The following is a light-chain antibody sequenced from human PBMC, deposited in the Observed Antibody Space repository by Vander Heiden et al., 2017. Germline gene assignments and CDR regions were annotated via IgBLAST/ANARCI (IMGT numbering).Light chain of an antibody. V-gene: IGKV3-11*01. Sequence: EIVFTQSPATMSLSPGERATLSCRASQSVTSYLAWYQQKPGQAPMLLIYDASNRATCIPARFSGSGSGTDFSLTISSLEPEDFAVYYCQQRSSGPPSITFGQGTRLEIK. CDR1: QSVTSY. CDR3: QQRSSGPPSIT. J-gene: IGKJ5*01. CDR2: DAS.